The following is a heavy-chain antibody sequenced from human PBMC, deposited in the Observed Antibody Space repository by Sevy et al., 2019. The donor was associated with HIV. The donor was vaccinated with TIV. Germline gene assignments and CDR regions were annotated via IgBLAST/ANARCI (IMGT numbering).Heavy chain of an antibody. J-gene: IGHJ3*02. CDR1: GFTFSSYV. CDR2: ISSSGGRT. CDR3: AKDRGYGAERGAFDI. Sequence: QLGGSLRLSCAASGFTFSSYVMSWVRQAPGKGLEWVSSISSSGGRTYYADSVKGRFTISRDNSKNTLYLQMNSLRAEDTAVYYCAKDRGYGAERGAFDIWGQGTMVTVSS. V-gene: IGHV3-23*01. D-gene: IGHD4-17*01.